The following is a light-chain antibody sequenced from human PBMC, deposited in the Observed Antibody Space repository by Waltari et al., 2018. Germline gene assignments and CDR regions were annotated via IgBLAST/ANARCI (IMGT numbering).Light chain of an antibody. CDR1: QGINSY. J-gene: IGKJ1*01. CDR3: QQVHSYPRT. CDR2: DGS. V-gene: IGKV1-9*01. Sequence: DIQLTQSPSFLSASVGDRVTTTCRASQGINSYLAWFQQKPGKAPKILIYDGSALQSGVPSRFSGDGSGTEFTLTISSLQPEDFATYYCQQVHSYPRTFGQGTKVEIK.